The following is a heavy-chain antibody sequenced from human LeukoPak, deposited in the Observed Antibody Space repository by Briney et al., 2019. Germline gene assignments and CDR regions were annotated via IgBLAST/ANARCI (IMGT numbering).Heavy chain of an antibody. CDR1: GFTFSSYA. Sequence: TGGSLRLSCAASGFTFSSYAMSWVRQAPGKGLEWVSAISGSGGSTYYADSVKGRFAISRDNSKNTLYLQMNSLRAEDTAVYYCARRALYSGYVDYWGQGTLVTVSS. D-gene: IGHD5-12*01. CDR3: ARRALYSGYVDY. V-gene: IGHV3-23*01. CDR2: ISGSGGST. J-gene: IGHJ4*02.